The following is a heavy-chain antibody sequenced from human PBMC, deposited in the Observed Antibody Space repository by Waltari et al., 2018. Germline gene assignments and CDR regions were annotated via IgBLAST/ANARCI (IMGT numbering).Heavy chain of an antibody. D-gene: IGHD6-13*01. CDR3: ARSLHVFRAAAGLFHY. V-gene: IGHV4-39*01. Sequence: QLQLQESGPGLVKPSETLSLTCTVSDDSINRANYYWGWIRQPPGKGLEWIGSIYYTGTTSDNPALKRRVTISLDTDKNQFSLDLNSVTAADTAVYYCARSLHVFRAAAGLFHYWGQGALVIVSS. CDR1: DDSINRANYY. J-gene: IGHJ4*02. CDR2: IYYTGTT.